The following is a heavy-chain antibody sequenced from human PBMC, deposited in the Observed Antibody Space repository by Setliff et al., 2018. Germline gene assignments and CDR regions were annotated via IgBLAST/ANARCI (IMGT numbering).Heavy chain of an antibody. D-gene: IGHD3-3*01. CDR1: GISISSGHY. V-gene: IGHV4-38-2*01. J-gene: IGHJ4*02. CDR2: IDHSGRT. CDR3: RFWSGYYKNDY. Sequence: NPSETLSLTCGVSGISISSGHYWGWVRQPPEERLEWIGEIDHSGRTKYNPSLKGRVTISVDTSKNQFSLRLSSVTAADTAVYYCRFWSGYYKNDYWGQGTVVTVSS.